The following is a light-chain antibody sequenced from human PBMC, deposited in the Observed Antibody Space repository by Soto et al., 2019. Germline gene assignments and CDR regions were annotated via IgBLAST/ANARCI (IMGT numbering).Light chain of an antibody. CDR1: SSDVGGYNY. V-gene: IGLV2-14*01. Sequence: QSALTQPASVSGSPGQSITISCTGTSSDVGGYNYVSWYQQHPDKAPKLMIYEVSNRPSGVSNRFSGSKSGHTASLTISGLQSEDEADYVCTSYTIYSTLDVFGTGTKLTVL. J-gene: IGLJ1*01. CDR2: EVS. CDR3: TSYTIYSTLDV.